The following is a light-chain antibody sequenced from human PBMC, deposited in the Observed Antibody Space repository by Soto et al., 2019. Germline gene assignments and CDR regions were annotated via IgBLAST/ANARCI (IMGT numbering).Light chain of an antibody. V-gene: IGLV2-14*01. J-gene: IGLJ1*01. CDR3: SSYTSRRTQV. Sequence: QSVLTQPASVSASPGQSITISCTGTSSDVGDYNYVSWYQQHPGKAPELMIYEVSNRPSGVSNRFSGSKSGNTASLTISGLQAEDEADYYCSSYTSRRTQVFGTGTKLTV. CDR2: EVS. CDR1: SSDVGDYNY.